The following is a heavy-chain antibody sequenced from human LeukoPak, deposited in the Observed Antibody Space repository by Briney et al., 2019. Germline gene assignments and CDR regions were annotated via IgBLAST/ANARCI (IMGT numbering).Heavy chain of an antibody. CDR2: ISNDGNNK. Sequence: GGSLRLSCAASGFTFSSYSMHWVRQAPGKGLEWVAFISNDGNNKYYADSVKGRFTISRDNSKNSLYLEMNSLRAEDTAVYYCARDHSSGSGEFDCWGQGTLVTVSS. CDR1: GFTFSSYS. D-gene: IGHD3-10*01. V-gene: IGHV3-30-3*01. J-gene: IGHJ4*02. CDR3: ARDHSSGSGEFDC.